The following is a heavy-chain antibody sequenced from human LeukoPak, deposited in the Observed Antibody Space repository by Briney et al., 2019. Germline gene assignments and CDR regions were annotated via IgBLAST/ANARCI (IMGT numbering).Heavy chain of an antibody. D-gene: IGHD4-23*01. CDR1: GGTFSSYA. CDR3: ATAGVVTYYFDY. V-gene: IGHV1-69*13. Sequence: SVKVSCKASGGTFSSYAISWVRQAPGQGLEWMGGIIPIFGTANYAQKFQGRVTITADESTSTAYMELSSLRSEDTAVYYCATAGVVTYYFDYWGQGTLVTVSS. CDR2: IIPIFGTA. J-gene: IGHJ4*02.